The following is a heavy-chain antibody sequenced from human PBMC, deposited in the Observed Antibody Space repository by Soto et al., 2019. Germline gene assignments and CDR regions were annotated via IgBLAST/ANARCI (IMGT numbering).Heavy chain of an antibody. CDR2: IYSAGGT. J-gene: IGHJ5*02. CDR3: ARGRYCRGSTCRVGP. V-gene: IGHV3-53*01. CDR1: DFTVNSNY. Sequence: PWGSLVLSCAVSDFTVNSNYMTWVRQGPGKGLEWVSGIYSAGGTYYADSVKGRFTISRDTSKNMIFLQMNNVRPEDTAVYFCARGRYCRGSTCRVGPWGQGTMVTVSS. D-gene: IGHD2-15*01.